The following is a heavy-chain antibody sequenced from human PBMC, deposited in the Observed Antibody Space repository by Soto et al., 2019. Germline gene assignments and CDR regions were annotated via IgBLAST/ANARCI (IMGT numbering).Heavy chain of an antibody. Sequence: QVQLVESGGRVVQPGTSLRLSCAASGLNFRGYGFHWVRQAPGKGLDWVAVIWDDGSKKFYADSVMGRFTFSRDDSRNTLFLQTTSLRAEDTAIYFCVAEVGNTCARSLGYFNYWGQGTLVTVSS. J-gene: IGHJ4*02. D-gene: IGHD2-15*01. CDR3: VAEVGNTCARSLGYFNY. V-gene: IGHV3-33*01. CDR2: IWDDGSKK. CDR1: GLNFRGYG.